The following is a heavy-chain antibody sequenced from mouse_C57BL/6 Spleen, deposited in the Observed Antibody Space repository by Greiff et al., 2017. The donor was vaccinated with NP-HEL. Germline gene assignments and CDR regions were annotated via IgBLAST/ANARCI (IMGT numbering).Heavy chain of an antibody. CDR2: ISSGGDYI. CDR1: GFTFSSYA. D-gene: IGHD2-4*01. V-gene: IGHV5-9-1*02. Sequence: EVKVVESGEGLVKPGGSLKLSCAASGFTFSSYAMSWVRQTPEKRLEWVAYISSGGDYIYYADTVKGRFTISRDNARNTLYLQMSSLKSEDTAMYYCTRDRYDYDGAWFAYWGQGTLVTVSA. CDR3: TRDRYDYDGAWFAY. J-gene: IGHJ3*01.